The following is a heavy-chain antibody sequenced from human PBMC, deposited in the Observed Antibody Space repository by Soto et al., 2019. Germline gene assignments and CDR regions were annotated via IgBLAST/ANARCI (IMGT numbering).Heavy chain of an antibody. CDR1: GYAFTTYG. Sequence: QVRLVQSGAEVKKPGASVKVSCKGSGYAFTTYGITWVRQAPGQGLEWMGWISAHNRNTTYAQKHQGRVTVTRDTSTSAAYLELSSLRSDDTAVSYCARGRYGDYWGQGALVTVSS. J-gene: IGHJ4*02. CDR3: ARGRYGDY. CDR2: ISAHNRNT. D-gene: IGHD1-1*01. V-gene: IGHV1-18*01.